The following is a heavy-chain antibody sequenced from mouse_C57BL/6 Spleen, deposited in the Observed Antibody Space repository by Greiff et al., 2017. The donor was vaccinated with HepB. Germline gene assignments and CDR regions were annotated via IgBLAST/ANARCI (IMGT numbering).Heavy chain of an antibody. D-gene: IGHD1-1*01. Sequence: QVQLQQSGPELVKPGASVKISCKASGYAFSSSWMNWVKQRPGKGLEWIGRIYPGDGDTNYNGKFKGKATLTADKSSSTAYMQLSSLTSEDSAVYFCARHDYSRVYWGQGTTLTVSS. CDR2: IYPGDGDT. J-gene: IGHJ2*01. CDR1: GYAFSSSW. V-gene: IGHV1-82*01. CDR3: ARHDYSRVY.